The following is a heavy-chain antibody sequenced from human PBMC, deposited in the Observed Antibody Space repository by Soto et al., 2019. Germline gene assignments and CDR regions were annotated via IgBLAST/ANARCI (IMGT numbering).Heavy chain of an antibody. D-gene: IGHD3-16*01. CDR3: AHIAYAWVLGGFDY. CDR1: GFSLSTTAVG. CDR2: IYWDDDK. Sequence: QITLKESGPTLVKPTQTLTLTCTFSGFSLSTTAVGVGWNSQPPGKALGLVALIYWDDDKRYSPSLKSRLTNTKDTSKNQVVLTMTNIDPVDTATYYCAHIAYAWVLGGFDYWGQGTLVTVSS. J-gene: IGHJ4*02. V-gene: IGHV2-5*02.